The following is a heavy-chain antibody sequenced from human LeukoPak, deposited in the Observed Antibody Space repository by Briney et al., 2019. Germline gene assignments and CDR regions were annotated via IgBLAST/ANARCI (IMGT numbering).Heavy chain of an antibody. CDR2: ISGSGGST. V-gene: IGHV3-23*01. Sequence: GGSLRLSRAASGFIYSSYAMRWVRQAPAKGLEWVSAISGSGGSTYYADSVKGRFTISRDNSKNTLYMQMNSLRAEDTAVYYCAGAVRSYGYYYYGMDVWGQGTTVTVSS. J-gene: IGHJ6*02. CDR3: AGAVRSYGYYYYGMDV. D-gene: IGHD5-18*01. CDR1: GFIYSSYA.